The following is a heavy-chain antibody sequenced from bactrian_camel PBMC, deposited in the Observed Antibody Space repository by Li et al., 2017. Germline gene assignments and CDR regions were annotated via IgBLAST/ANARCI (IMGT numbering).Heavy chain of an antibody. CDR1: GYIPRSAF. V-gene: IGHV3S40*01. Sequence: VQLVESGGGSVQTGDSLRLSCTYNGYIPRSAFITWVRQAPGKGLEWVSSITSGGGSTYYADSVKGRFTISRDITDNTLYLQMNNLKTEDTAMYSCAARLSGGGCSLDRYFGYWGQGTQVTVS. CDR2: ITSGGGST. J-gene: IGHJ6*01. D-gene: IGHD7*01. CDR3: AARLSGGGCSLDRYFGY.